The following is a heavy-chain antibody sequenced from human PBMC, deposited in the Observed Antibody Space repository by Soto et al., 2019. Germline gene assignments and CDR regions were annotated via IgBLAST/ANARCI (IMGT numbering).Heavy chain of an antibody. CDR1: GGSISSSSYY. CDR2: VYYSGTT. V-gene: IGHV4-39*01. Sequence: SETLSLTCSVSGGSISSSSYYWNWIRQSPGKGLEWIGSVYYSGTTYYNPSLKRRVTISVDTYNQFSLKLSSVTAADTAYYFCASRPRVGPVAENAFDIWGQGTRVTVSS. D-gene: IGHD6-19*01. CDR3: ASRPRVGPVAENAFDI. J-gene: IGHJ3*02.